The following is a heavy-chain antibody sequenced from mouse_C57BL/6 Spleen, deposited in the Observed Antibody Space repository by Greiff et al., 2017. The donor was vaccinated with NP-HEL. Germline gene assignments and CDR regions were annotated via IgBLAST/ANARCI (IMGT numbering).Heavy chain of an antibody. CDR1: GFTFSSYA. J-gene: IGHJ4*01. CDR3: TRKGDYGSSYGAMDY. D-gene: IGHD1-1*01. V-gene: IGHV5-9-1*02. CDR2: ISSGGDYI. Sequence: EVKLMESGEGLVKPGGSLKLSCAASGFTFSSYAMSWVRQTPEKRLEWVAYISSGGDYIYYADTVKGRFTISRDNARNTLYLQMSSLKSEDTAMYYCTRKGDYGSSYGAMDYWGQGTSVTVSS.